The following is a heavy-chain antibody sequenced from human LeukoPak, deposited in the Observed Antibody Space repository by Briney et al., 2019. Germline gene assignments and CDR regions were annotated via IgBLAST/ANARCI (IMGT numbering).Heavy chain of an antibody. CDR1: GYTFTSNY. CDR3: ARGAHYDFWSGYSAFDY. CDR2: IIPIFGTA. V-gene: IGHV1-69*13. J-gene: IGHJ4*02. Sequence: ASVKVSCKASGYTFTSNYIHWVRQAPGQGLEWMGGIIPIFGTANYAQKFQGRVTITADESTSTAYMELSSLRSEDTAVYYCARGAHYDFWSGYSAFDYWGQGTLVTVSS. D-gene: IGHD3-3*01.